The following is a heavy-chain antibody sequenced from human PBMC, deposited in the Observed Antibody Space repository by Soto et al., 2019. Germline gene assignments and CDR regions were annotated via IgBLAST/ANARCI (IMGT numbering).Heavy chain of an antibody. Sequence: EVQLMESGGGLVQPGGSLRLSCAASGFTFTSYWMHWVRQAPGKGLVWVSRINSDGSSTVYVDSVKGRFTISRDNAKNTLYLQMNSLRAEDTAVYYCTRSITGYSYADTWGQGTLVTVS. V-gene: IGHV3-74*01. CDR2: INSDGSST. J-gene: IGHJ5*02. CDR1: GFTFTSYW. CDR3: TRSITGYSYADT. D-gene: IGHD5-18*01.